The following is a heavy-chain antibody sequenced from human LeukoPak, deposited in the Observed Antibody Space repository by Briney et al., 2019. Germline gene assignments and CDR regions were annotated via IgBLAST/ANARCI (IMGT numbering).Heavy chain of an antibody. CDR1: GFTFSSYG. CDR3: AKDGGSGSYAYYYGIDV. CDR2: ISYDGSNK. V-gene: IGHV3-30*18. Sequence: GGSLRLSCAASGFTFSSYGMHWVRQAPGKGLEWVAVISYDGSNKYYADSVKGRFTISRDNSKNTLYLQMNSLRAEDTAVYYCAKDGGSGSYAYYYGIDVCGKGTTVTVSS. D-gene: IGHD3-10*01. J-gene: IGHJ6*04.